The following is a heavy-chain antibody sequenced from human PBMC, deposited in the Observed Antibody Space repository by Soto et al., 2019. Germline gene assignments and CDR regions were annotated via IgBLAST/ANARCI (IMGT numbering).Heavy chain of an antibody. CDR1: GGTFSSYA. CDR2: IIPIFGTA. CDR3: ARDPTYYYDRGAFDI. D-gene: IGHD3-22*01. Sequence: SVKVSCKASGGTFSSYAISWVRQAPGQGLEWMGGIIPIFGTANYAQKFQGRVTITADESTRTAYMELSSLRSEDTAVYYCARDPTYYYDRGAFDIWGQGTMVTVSS. J-gene: IGHJ3*02. V-gene: IGHV1-69*13.